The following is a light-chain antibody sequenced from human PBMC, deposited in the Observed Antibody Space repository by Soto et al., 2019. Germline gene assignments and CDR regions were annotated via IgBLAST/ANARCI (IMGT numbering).Light chain of an antibody. J-gene: IGLJ2*01. Sequence: QSVLTQPASVSGSPGQSITISCTGSSSDVGVYDYVSWYQQHPGKAPKLLIYDVSNRPAGISNRFSGSKSGNTASLTISGLQAEDEAAYYCSSYTTSTTRVFGGGTKLTVL. V-gene: IGLV2-14*03. CDR3: SSYTTSTTRV. CDR1: SSDVGVYDY. CDR2: DVS.